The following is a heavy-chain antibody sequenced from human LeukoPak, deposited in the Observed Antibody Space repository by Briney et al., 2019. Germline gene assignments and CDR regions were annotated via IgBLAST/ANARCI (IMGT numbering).Heavy chain of an antibody. J-gene: IGHJ3*02. V-gene: IGHV5-51*01. CDR2: IYPGDSDT. D-gene: IGHD3-22*01. Sequence: GESLKISCKGSGYSFTTYWIGWVRQMPGKGLEWMGIIYPGDSDTRYSPSFQGQVTISVDKSINTAYLQWSSLKASDTAMYYCARPERSRMFSGSDIWGQGTMVTVSS. CDR1: GYSFTTYW. CDR3: ARPERSRMFSGSDI.